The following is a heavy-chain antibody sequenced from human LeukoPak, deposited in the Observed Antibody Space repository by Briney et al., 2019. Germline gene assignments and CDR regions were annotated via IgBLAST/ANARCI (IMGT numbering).Heavy chain of an antibody. J-gene: IGHJ4*02. CDR2: ISSSSSYI. CDR1: GFTFSSYS. V-gene: IGHV3-21*01. Sequence: PGGSLRLSCAASGFTFSSYSMNWVRQAPGKGLEWVSSISSSSSYIYYADSSKGRFTISRDNAKNSLYLQMNSLRGEDTAMYYCARVQGGGYRTADYWGQGTLVTVSS. D-gene: IGHD6-19*01. CDR3: ARVQGGGYRTADY.